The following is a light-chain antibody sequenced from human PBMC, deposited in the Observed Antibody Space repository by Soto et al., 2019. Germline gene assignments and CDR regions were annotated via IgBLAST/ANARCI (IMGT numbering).Light chain of an antibody. Sequence: DIVMTQSPDSLAVSLGERATINCKSSQSVLSSSNNKNYLTWYQQKPGQPPKLLIYWASTRESGVPDRFSGSGSGTDFPLTISSLQAEDVAVYYCQQYDSSPLTFGPGTKVDIK. J-gene: IGKJ3*01. V-gene: IGKV4-1*01. CDR1: QSVLSSSNNKNY. CDR2: WAS. CDR3: QQYDSSPLT.